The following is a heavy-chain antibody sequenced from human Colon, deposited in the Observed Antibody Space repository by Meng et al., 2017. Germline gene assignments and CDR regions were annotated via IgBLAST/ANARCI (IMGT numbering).Heavy chain of an antibody. CDR1: GFTFSSYA. CDR2: ISCSGGST. J-gene: IGHJ3*02. D-gene: IGHD3-22*01. CDR3: AKGPSYKTYYYDSSGADAFDI. V-gene: IGHV3-23*01. Sequence: GESLKISCAASGFTFSSYAMSWVRQAPGKGLEWVSAISCSGGSTYYTDSVKGRFTISRDNSKNTLYLQMNSLRAEDTAVYYCAKGPSYKTYYYDSSGADAFDIWGQGTMVTVSS.